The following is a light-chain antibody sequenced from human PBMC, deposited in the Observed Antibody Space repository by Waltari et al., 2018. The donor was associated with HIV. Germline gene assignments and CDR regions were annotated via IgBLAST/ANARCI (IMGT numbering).Light chain of an antibody. Sequence: PPHSVSGSPGQSITISCTGTSSDVGGYNYVSWYQQHPGKAPNLMIYDVSNRPSGVSNRFSGSKSGNTASLTISGLQAEDEADYYCSSYTSNITRVFGGGTKLTVL. CDR1: SSDVGGYNY. V-gene: IGLV2-14*03. CDR2: DVS. J-gene: IGLJ3*02. CDR3: SSYTSNITRV.